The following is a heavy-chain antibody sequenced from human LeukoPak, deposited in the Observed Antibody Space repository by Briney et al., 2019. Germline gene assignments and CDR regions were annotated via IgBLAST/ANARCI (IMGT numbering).Heavy chain of an antibody. Sequence: SETLSLTCAVYGGSFSGYYWGWIRQPPGRGLEWIGNIFYTGDAFYNPSLKSRVTMSGDSSKNQYSLNLNSVTAADTAVYYCARQGELEVFDYWGQGALVTVSS. D-gene: IGHD1-1*01. CDR3: ARQGELEVFDY. J-gene: IGHJ4*02. CDR1: GGSFSGYY. CDR2: IFYTGDA. V-gene: IGHV4-34*12.